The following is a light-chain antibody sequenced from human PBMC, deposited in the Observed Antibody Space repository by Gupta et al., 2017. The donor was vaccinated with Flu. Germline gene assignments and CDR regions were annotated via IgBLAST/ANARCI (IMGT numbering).Light chain of an antibody. CDR3: MIWHSSAWV. V-gene: IGLV5-45*02. Sequence: QAVLTQPSSLSASPGASASLTCTLRSGINVGTYRIYWYQQKPGSPPQYLLRYKSDSDKQQGSGVPSRFSGFKAASANAGILLISGLQSEDEADYYCMIWHSSAWVFGGGTKLTVL. CDR2: YKSDSDK. J-gene: IGLJ3*02. CDR1: SGINVGTYR.